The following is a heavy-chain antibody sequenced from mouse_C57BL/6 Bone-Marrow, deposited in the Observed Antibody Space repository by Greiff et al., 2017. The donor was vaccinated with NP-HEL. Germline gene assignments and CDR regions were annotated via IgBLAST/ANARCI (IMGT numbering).Heavy chain of an antibody. D-gene: IGHD1-1*01. CDR3: AASTVVPYWYFDV. J-gene: IGHJ1*03. V-gene: IGHV1-80*01. CDR1: GYAFSSYW. Sequence: QVHVKQSGAELVKPGASVKISCKASGYAFSSYWMNWVKQRPGKGLEWIGQIYPGDGDTNYNGKFKGKATLTADKSSSTAYMQLSSLTSEDSAVYFCAASTVVPYWYFDVWGTGTTVTVSS. CDR2: IYPGDGDT.